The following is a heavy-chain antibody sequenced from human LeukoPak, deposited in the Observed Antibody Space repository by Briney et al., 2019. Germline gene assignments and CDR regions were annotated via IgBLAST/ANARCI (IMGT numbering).Heavy chain of an antibody. D-gene: IGHD3-16*01. V-gene: IGHV3-23*01. CDR2: ISGSGDST. CDR3: AKALGDWPTTLDY. Sequence: GGSLGLSCSASGFIFRHYAVNWVRQSPGKGLEWVSGISGSGDSTYYADSVKGRFTVSRDNSKNTLYLQMNSLTAADTAVYFCAKALGDWPTTLDYWGRGTLVTVSS. J-gene: IGHJ4*02. CDR1: GFIFRHYA.